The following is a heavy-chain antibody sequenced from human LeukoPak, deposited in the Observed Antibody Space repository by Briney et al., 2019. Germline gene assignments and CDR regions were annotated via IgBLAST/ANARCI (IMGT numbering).Heavy chain of an antibody. Sequence: ASVKVSCKASGYTFTSYYMHWVRQAPGQGLEWMGIINPSGGSTSYAQKFQSRVTMTRDTSTSTVYMELSSLRSEDTAVYYCARGLYIVVVPAANGQGWFDPWGQGTLVTVSS. V-gene: IGHV1-46*01. CDR3: ARGLYIVVVPAANGQGWFDP. CDR2: INPSGGST. J-gene: IGHJ5*02. D-gene: IGHD2-2*01. CDR1: GYTFTSYY.